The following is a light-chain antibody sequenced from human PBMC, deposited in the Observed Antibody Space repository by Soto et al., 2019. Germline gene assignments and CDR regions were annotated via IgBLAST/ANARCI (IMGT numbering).Light chain of an antibody. V-gene: IGKV3-15*01. CDR2: GAS. CDR3: QQYNNWPPDRT. CDR1: QRVSSN. Sequence: EIVMTQSPATLSVSPGERATLSCRAIQRVSSNLACYQQKPGQAPRLLIYGASTRATGIPARFSGSGSGTEFTLTISSLQSEDFAIYFCQQYNNWPPDRTFGQGTKVEIK. J-gene: IGKJ1*01.